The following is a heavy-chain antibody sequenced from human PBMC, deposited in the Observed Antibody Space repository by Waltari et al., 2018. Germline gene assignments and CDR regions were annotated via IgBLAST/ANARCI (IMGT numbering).Heavy chain of an antibody. CDR3: ARGVGHSYDGSGYG. D-gene: IGHD3-22*01. V-gene: IGHV3-74*01. CDR1: WSTLIPHG. CDR2: IKSDGSGT. J-gene: IGHJ4*02. Sequence: EVQLVESGGGLVQPGGSLRLSCAAPWSTLIPHGTSVFRPGPVVGSGWGRQGPGKGLVRVSCIKSDGSGTTNADSVKGRFTISRDNAKNTVDLQMNSLRAEDTGLYYCARGVGHSYDGSGYGWGQGTLVTVSS.